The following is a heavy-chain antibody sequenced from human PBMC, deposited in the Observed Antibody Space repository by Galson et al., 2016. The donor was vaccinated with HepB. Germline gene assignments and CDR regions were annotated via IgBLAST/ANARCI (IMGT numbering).Heavy chain of an antibody. V-gene: IGHV3-66*02. CDR3: AGGRRLDSAARY. Sequence: SLRLSCADSGFTFDDYTLHWVRQAPGKGLEWVSTLYSEALTYYADSVQGRFTISRDSPKNTLYLQLNRLGTDDTSVYYCAGGRRLDSAARYWGQGTLVTVSS. CDR2: LYSEALT. CDR1: GFTFDDYT. D-gene: IGHD3-16*01. J-gene: IGHJ4*02.